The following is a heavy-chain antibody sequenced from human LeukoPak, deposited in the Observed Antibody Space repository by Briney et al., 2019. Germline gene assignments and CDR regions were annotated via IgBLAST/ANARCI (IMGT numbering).Heavy chain of an antibody. D-gene: IGHD3-22*01. CDR3: ARDRFPYYYDSSGHHWFDY. J-gene: IGHJ4*02. Sequence: GGSLRLSCAASGFTFSSYSMNWVRQAPGKGLEWVSSISSSSSYIYYADSVKGRFTISRDNAKNSLYLQMNSLRAEDTAVYYCARDRFPYYYDSSGHHWFDYWGQGTLVTVSS. V-gene: IGHV3-21*01. CDR2: ISSSSSYI. CDR1: GFTFSSYS.